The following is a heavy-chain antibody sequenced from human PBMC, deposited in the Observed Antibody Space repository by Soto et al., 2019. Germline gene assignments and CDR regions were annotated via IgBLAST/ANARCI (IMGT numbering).Heavy chain of an antibody. CDR1: GGSISSYS. CDR2: IYYSGST. Sequence: PSETLSLTCTVSGGSISSYSWSWIRQPPGKGLEWIGYIYYSGSTNYNPSLKSRLTISVDASENQFSLKLSSVSAADTAVYDGARGYTMIVQWGQGSLVTFSS. J-gene: IGHJ4*02. V-gene: IGHV4-59*01. CDR3: ARGYTMIVQ. D-gene: IGHD3-22*01.